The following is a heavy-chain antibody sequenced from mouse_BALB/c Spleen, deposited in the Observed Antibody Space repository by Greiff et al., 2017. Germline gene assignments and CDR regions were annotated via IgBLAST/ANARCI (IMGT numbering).Heavy chain of an antibody. Sequence: EVKLMESGGGLVKPGGSLKLSCAASGFTFSSYAMSWVRQTPEKRLEWVASISSGGSTYYPDSVKGRFTISRDNARNILYLQMSSLRSEDTAMYYCARRKVLAFAYWGQGTLATVSA. CDR3: ARRKVLAFAY. CDR1: GFTFSSYA. V-gene: IGHV5-6-5*01. J-gene: IGHJ3*01. CDR2: ISSGGST.